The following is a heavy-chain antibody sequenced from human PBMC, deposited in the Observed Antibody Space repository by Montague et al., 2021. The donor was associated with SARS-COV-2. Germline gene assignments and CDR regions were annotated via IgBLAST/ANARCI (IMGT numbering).Heavy chain of an antibody. CDR3: ASGTDCGGDCYWPDPFDY. Sequence: SLRLSCAASGFTFSSYSMNWVRQAPGKGLEWVSSISSSSSYIYYADSVKGRFTISRDNAKNSLYLQMNSLRAEDTAVYYCASGTDCGGDCYWPDPFDYWGQGTLVTVSS. CDR2: ISSSSSYI. D-gene: IGHD2-21*01. CDR1: GFTFSSYS. V-gene: IGHV3-21*01. J-gene: IGHJ4*02.